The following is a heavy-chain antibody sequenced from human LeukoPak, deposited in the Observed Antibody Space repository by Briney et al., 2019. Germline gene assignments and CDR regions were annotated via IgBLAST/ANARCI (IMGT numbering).Heavy chain of an antibody. J-gene: IGHJ4*02. Sequence: PGGSLRLSCAASEFTFSSYAMQWVRQAPGKGLEWVSGISVSGGSTWYADSVKGRFTISRDNSKNTLYLQMNSLRAEDAAVYYCVRVGSDSGSYYDYWGQGTLVTVSS. CDR1: EFTFSSYA. CDR2: ISVSGGST. V-gene: IGHV3-23*01. CDR3: VRVGSDSGSYYDY. D-gene: IGHD1-26*01.